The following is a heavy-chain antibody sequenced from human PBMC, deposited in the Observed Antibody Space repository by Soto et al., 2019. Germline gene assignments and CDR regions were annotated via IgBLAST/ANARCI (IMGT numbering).Heavy chain of an antibody. D-gene: IGHD3-22*01. Sequence: SETLSLNCTVSGGSISSYYWSGIRHPPGKGLEWIGYIYYSGSTNYNPSLKSRVTISVDTSKNQFSLKLSSVTAADTAVYYCARDFPGDSSGYTDAFDIWGQGTMVTVSS. J-gene: IGHJ3*02. CDR3: ARDFPGDSSGYTDAFDI. CDR1: GGSISSYY. V-gene: IGHV4-59*12. CDR2: IYYSGST.